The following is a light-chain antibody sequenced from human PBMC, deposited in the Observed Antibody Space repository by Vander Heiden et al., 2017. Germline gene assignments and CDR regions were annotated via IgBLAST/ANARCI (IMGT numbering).Light chain of an antibody. CDR3: QQDHSYPYT. Sequence: DIQMTQSPSTLSASVGDRVTITCRASQDINTWLAWYQQKPGKAPNLLIQKASTSESGVPSRFRGRGTTTEFTLTITSLQPDDFATYYCQQDHSYPYTFGQGTKLEI. CDR1: QDINTW. J-gene: IGKJ2*01. CDR2: KAS. V-gene: IGKV1-5*03.